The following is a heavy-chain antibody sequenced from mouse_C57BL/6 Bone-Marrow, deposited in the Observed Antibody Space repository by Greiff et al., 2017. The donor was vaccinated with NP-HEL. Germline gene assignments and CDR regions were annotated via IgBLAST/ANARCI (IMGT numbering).Heavy chain of an antibody. J-gene: IGHJ2*01. CDR3: ARSGNFHTDY. Sequence: QVQLQQSGAELVKPGASVKLSCKASGYTFTSYWMQWVKQRPGQGLEWIGEIDPSDSYTNYNQKFKGKATLTVDTSSSTAYMQLSSLTSEDSAVYYCARSGNFHTDYWGQGTTLTVSS. V-gene: IGHV1-50*01. CDR2: IDPSDSYT. CDR1: GYTFTSYW. D-gene: IGHD3-1*01.